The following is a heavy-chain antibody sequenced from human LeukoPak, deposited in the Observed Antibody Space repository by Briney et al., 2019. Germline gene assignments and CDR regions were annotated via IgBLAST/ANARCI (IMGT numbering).Heavy chain of an antibody. CDR3: ARRITIFGVVSWFDP. Sequence: SETLSLTCTVSGGTISSYYWSWIRQPPGKGLEWIGEINHSGSTNYNPSLKSRVTISVDTSKNQFSLKLSSVTAADTAVYYCARRITIFGVVSWFDPWGQGTLVTVSS. D-gene: IGHD3-3*01. CDR2: INHSGST. V-gene: IGHV4-34*01. CDR1: GGTISSYY. J-gene: IGHJ5*02.